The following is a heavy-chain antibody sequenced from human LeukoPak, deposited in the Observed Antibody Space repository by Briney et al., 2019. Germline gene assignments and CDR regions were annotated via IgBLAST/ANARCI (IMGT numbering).Heavy chain of an antibody. V-gene: IGHV3-23*01. Sequence: ETLSLTCAVYGGSFSGYYWSWIRQPPGKGLEWVSAISGSGGSTYYADSVKGRFTISRDNSKNTLYLQMNSLRAEDTAVYYCAKGRHRWDALAAITGMDVWGQGTTVTVSS. D-gene: IGHD2-2*02. CDR3: AKGRHRWDALAAITGMDV. CDR1: GGSFSGYY. J-gene: IGHJ6*02. CDR2: ISGSGGST.